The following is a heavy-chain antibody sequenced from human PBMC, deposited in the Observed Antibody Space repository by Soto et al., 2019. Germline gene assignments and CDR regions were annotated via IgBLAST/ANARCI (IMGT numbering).Heavy chain of an antibody. CDR3: ARVYSNPTNYYFPGWFDP. Sequence: SETLSLTCTVSGVSISSGNSHWNWIRQHPGRGLEWIGSIYSSGNTYYSPALMSRLLISTDTSKNRLSLTLTSVTAADTAVYYCARVYSNPTNYYFPGWFDPWGRGTLVTVSS. V-gene: IGHV4-31*03. CDR2: IYSSGNT. D-gene: IGHD2-2*01. J-gene: IGHJ5*02. CDR1: GVSISSGNSH.